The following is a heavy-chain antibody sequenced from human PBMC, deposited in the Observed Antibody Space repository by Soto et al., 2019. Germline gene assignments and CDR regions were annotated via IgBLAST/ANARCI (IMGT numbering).Heavy chain of an antibody. CDR1: GFTFSTHA. Sequence: EVHLLESGGGLVQPGGSLRLSCVASGFTFSTHAMSWVRQAPGKGLEWVSTFSGSGGNIYYAESVKGRLTNSRDDSKNTLYLQMNNLRVEDTAVYYCAKDPPWTVGPLAMDVWGQGTTVTVSS. CDR2: FSGSGGNI. D-gene: IGHD2-2*01. J-gene: IGHJ6*02. V-gene: IGHV3-23*01. CDR3: AKDPPWTVGPLAMDV.